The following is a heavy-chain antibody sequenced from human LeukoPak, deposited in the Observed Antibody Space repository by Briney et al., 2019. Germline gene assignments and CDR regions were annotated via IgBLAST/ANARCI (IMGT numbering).Heavy chain of an antibody. CDR2: LNPSGGSS. CDR1: GYTVTSYY. D-gene: IGHD3-22*01. CDR3: AREYYYDSSGYSVDYYYYGMDV. V-gene: IGHV1-46*01. J-gene: IGHJ6*02. Sequence: AASVKVSCKASGYTVTSYYMHWVRQAPGQGLEWMAILNPSGGSSSYAQKFQGRATLTRATSTSTVYMELSRLRSDDTAVYFCAREYYYDSSGYSVDYYYYGMDVWGQGTTVTVSS.